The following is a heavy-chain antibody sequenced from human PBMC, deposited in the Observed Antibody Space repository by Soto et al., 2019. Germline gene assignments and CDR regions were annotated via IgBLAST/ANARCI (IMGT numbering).Heavy chain of an antibody. CDR2: TDHRGRT. V-gene: IGHV4-61*01. J-gene: IGHJ4*02. CDR3: TYGSSFDY. Sequence: DTLSPSCPVTGASVRSSSYYWSWIRQPPRKGLEWTGYTDHRGRTNYGPSLKSRLTMSVDTSQNQFSLQLTSATAADTAVYYCTYGSSFDYWRQGTLVTVSS. CDR1: GASVRSSSYY. D-gene: IGHD3-10*01.